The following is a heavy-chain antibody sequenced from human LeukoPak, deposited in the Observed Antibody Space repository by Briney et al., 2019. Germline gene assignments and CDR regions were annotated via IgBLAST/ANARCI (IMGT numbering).Heavy chain of an antibody. J-gene: IGHJ4*02. V-gene: IGHV1-18*01. D-gene: IGHD3-10*01. Sequence: GASVKVSCKASGYTFTSYGISWVRQAPGQGLEWMGWISAYNGNINYAQKLQGRVTMTTDTSTSTAYMELRSLRSDDTAVYYCARGSMVRGVRMANFDYWGQGTLVTVSS. CDR2: ISAYNGNI. CDR1: GYTFTSYG. CDR3: ARGSMVRGVRMANFDY.